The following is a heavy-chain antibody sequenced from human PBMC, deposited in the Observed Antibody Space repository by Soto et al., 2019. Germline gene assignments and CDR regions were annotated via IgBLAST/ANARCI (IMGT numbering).Heavy chain of an antibody. Sequence: SETLSLTCAVYGGSFSGYYWSWIRQPPGKGLEWIGEINHSGSTNYNPSLKSRVTISVGTSKNQFSLKLSSVTAADTAVYYCARRTTVIQFDYWGQRTLVTVSS. V-gene: IGHV4-34*01. CDR2: INHSGST. J-gene: IGHJ4*02. CDR3: ARRTTVIQFDY. D-gene: IGHD4-4*01. CDR1: GGSFSGYY.